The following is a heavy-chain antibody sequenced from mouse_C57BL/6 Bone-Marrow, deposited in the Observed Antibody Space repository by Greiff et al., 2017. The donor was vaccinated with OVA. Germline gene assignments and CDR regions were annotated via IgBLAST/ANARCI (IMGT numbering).Heavy chain of an antibody. CDR2: IDPENGDT. J-gene: IGHJ3*01. Sequence: EVQRVESGAELVRPGASVKLSCTASGFNIKDDYMHWVKQRPEQGLEWIGWIDPENGDTEYASKFQGKATITADTSSNTAYLQLSSLTSEDTAVYYCTTLDDYDGGFAYWGQGTLVTVSA. D-gene: IGHD2-4*01. V-gene: IGHV14-4*01. CDR3: TTLDDYDGGFAY. CDR1: GFNIKDDY.